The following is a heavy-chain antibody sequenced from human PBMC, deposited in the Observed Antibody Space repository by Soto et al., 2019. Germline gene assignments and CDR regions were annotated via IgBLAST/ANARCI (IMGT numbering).Heavy chain of an antibody. D-gene: IGHD3-10*01. CDR2: IYYSGST. Sequence: SETLSLTCTVSGGSISSYYWSWIRQPPGKGLEWIGYIYYSGSTNYNPSLKSRVTISVDTSKNQFSLKLSSVTAADTAVYYCARHDLLYGTFDYWGQGTLVTVSS. CDR1: GGSISSYY. J-gene: IGHJ4*02. V-gene: IGHV4-59*08. CDR3: ARHDLLYGTFDY.